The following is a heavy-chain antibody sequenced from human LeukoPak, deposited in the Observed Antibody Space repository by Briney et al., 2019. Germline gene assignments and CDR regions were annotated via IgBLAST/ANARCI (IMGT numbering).Heavy chain of an antibody. CDR3: ARHFGYGGNSEFDY. CDR2: IHYSGST. CDR1: GGSISSYY. V-gene: IGHV4-59*01. D-gene: IGHD4-23*01. Sequence: SETLSLTCTVSGGSISSYYWSWIRQPPGKGLEWIGYIHYSGSTNYNPSLKSRVTISVDTSKNQFSLKLSSVTAADTAVYYCARHFGYGGNSEFDYWGQGTLATASS. J-gene: IGHJ4*02.